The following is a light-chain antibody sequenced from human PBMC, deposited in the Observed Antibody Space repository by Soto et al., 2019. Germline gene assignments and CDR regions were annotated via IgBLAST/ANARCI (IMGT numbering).Light chain of an antibody. CDR2: AAS. J-gene: IGKJ4*01. CDR3: QQVKSYPLT. Sequence: DIQLTQSPSFLSASIGDRVTITCRASQGISSFLAWYQQKPGKAPKLLIYAASTLQSGVPSRFSGSGSGTEFTLTISSLQPEDCATYYCQQVKSYPLTFGGGTKVEIK. CDR1: QGISSF. V-gene: IGKV1-9*01.